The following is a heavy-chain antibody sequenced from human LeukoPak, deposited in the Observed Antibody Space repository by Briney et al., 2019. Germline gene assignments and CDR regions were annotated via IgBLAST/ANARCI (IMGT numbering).Heavy chain of an antibody. CDR3: ARDSGSGSYPSYYYYYYMDV. V-gene: IGHV3-30*04. J-gene: IGHJ6*03. D-gene: IGHD3-10*01. CDR1: GFTFSSYA. Sequence: SGGSLRLSCAASGFTFSSYAMHWVRQAPGKGLEWVAVISYDGSNKYYADSVKGRFTISRDNAKNSLYLQMNSLRAEDTAVYYCARDSGSGSYPSYYYYYYMDVWGKGTTVTISS. CDR2: ISYDGSNK.